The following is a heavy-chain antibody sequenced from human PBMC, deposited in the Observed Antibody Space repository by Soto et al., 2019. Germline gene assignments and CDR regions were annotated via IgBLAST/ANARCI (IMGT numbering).Heavy chain of an antibody. Sequence: PGGSQRLSCAASGFTFSSYGMHWVRQAPGKGLEWVAVIWYDGSNKYYADSVKGRFTISRDNSKNTLYLQMNSLRAEDTAVYYCARDSPPEYCSGGSCYDPLNSIFDYWGQGTLVTVSS. D-gene: IGHD2-15*01. V-gene: IGHV3-33*01. J-gene: IGHJ4*02. CDR1: GFTFSSYG. CDR2: IWYDGSNK. CDR3: ARDSPPEYCSGGSCYDPLNSIFDY.